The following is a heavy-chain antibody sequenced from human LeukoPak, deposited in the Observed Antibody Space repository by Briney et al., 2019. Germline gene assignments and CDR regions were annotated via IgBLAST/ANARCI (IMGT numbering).Heavy chain of an antibody. CDR3: ARGRIVATHFDY. D-gene: IGHD5-12*01. J-gene: IGHJ4*02. V-gene: IGHV4-34*01. Sequence: SETLSLTCAVYGGSFSGYYWSWIRQPPGKGLEWIGEINHSGSTNYNPSLKSRVIISVDTSKNQFSLKLSSVTAADTAVYYCARGRIVATHFDYWGQGTLVTVSS. CDR2: INHSGST. CDR1: GGSFSGYY.